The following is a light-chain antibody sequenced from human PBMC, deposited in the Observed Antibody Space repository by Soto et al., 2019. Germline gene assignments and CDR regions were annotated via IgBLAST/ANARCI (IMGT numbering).Light chain of an antibody. CDR3: EAWDDSLSGHV. CDR1: RSNIGNNY. CDR2: RNT. J-gene: IGLJ1*01. V-gene: IGLV1-47*01. Sequence: QSVLTRPPSASGTPGQAVTISCSGSRSNIGNNYVCWYQQLPGAAPKLLIYRNTQRPSGVPDRFSGSKSGTAASLAISGLRSEDEADYFCEAWDDSLSGHVFGTGTKVTVL.